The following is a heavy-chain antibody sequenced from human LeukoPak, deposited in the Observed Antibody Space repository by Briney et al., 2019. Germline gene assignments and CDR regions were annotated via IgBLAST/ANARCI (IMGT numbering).Heavy chain of an antibody. D-gene: IGHD4-17*01. CDR1: GYSFTSYW. Sequence: GESLKISCEGSGYSFTSYWLGWVRQMPGKGLEWMGIIYPGDSDTRYSPSFQGQVTISADKSISTAYLQWSSLKASDTAMYYCASSPDYGGNFFDYWGQGTLVTVSS. CDR2: IYPGDSDT. J-gene: IGHJ4*02. V-gene: IGHV5-51*01. CDR3: ASSPDYGGNFFDY.